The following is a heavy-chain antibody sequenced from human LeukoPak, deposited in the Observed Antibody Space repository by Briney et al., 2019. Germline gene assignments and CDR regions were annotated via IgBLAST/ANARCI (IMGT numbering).Heavy chain of an antibody. J-gene: IGHJ2*01. CDR3: ATGRDFDL. Sequence: GGSLRLSCAGSGFTFSNAWMNWVRQAPGKGQEWVCRIKSKPDGETTDYAAPVKGRFTISRDDSKNMVYVQMNNLKTEDTAVYYCATGRDFDLWGRGTLVTVSS. V-gene: IGHV3-15*01. CDR2: IKSKPDGETT. CDR1: GFTFSNAW.